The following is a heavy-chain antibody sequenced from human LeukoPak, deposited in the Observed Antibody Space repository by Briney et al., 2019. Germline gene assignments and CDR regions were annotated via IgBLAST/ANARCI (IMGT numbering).Heavy chain of an antibody. CDR2: IKQDGSEK. Sequence: GGSLRLSCAASGFTVSSNYMSWVRQAPGKGLEWVANIKQDGSEKYYVDSVEGRFTISRDNAKNSLYLQMNSLRAEDTAVYYCARDRVYGSGKRADYWGQGTLVTVSS. V-gene: IGHV3-7*01. D-gene: IGHD3-10*01. J-gene: IGHJ4*02. CDR1: GFTVSSNY. CDR3: ARDRVYGSGKRADY.